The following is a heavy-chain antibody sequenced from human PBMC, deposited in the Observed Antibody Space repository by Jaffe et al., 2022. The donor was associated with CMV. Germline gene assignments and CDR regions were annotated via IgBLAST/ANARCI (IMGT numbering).Heavy chain of an antibody. Sequence: QLQLQESGPGLVKPSETLSLTCTVSGGSISSSSYYWGWIRQPPGKGLEWIGSIYYSGSTYYNPSLKSRVTISVDTSKNQFSLKLSSVTAADTAVYYCAGIVLMVGGAFDIWGQGTMVTVSS. CDR2: IYYSGST. CDR3: AGIVLMVGGAFDI. J-gene: IGHJ3*02. V-gene: IGHV4-39*01. D-gene: IGHD2-8*01. CDR1: GGSISSSSYY.